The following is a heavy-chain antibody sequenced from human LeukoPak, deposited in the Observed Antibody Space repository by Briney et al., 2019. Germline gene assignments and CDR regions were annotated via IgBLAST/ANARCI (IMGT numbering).Heavy chain of an antibody. V-gene: IGHV4-59*01. D-gene: IGHD6-19*01. CDR1: GGSISSYY. CDR3: ARDLSSGWYDY. CDR2: IYYSGST. J-gene: IGHJ4*02. Sequence: SETLSLTCTVSGGSISSYYWSWIRQPPGKGLEWIGYIYYSGSTNYNPSLKSRVTISVDTSKNQFSLKLSSVTAADTAVYYCARDLSSGWYDYWGQGTLVTVSS.